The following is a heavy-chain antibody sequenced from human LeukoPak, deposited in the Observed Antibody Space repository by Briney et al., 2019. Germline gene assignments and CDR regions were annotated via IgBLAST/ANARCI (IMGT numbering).Heavy chain of an antibody. J-gene: IGHJ3*02. CDR3: ASIRVGAADDAFDI. Sequence: ASVRVSCKASGYTFTDYYMHWVRQAPGQGLEWMGWLNPNSGDTGSAQKFQGRVTVTRDTSISTVYMELSRLRSDDTAVYYCASIRVGAADDAFDIWGQGTMVTVSS. D-gene: IGHD1-26*01. CDR1: GYTFTDYY. CDR2: LNPNSGDT. V-gene: IGHV1-2*02.